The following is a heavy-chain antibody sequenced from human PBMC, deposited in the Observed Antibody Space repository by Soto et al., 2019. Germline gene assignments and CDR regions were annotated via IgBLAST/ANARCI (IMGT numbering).Heavy chain of an antibody. CDR1: GYTFTSYY. CDR3: ARDKIGIAAAARVGFDP. D-gene: IGHD6-13*01. V-gene: IGHV1-46*01. Sequence: ASVKVSCKVSGYTFTSYYMHWVRQAPGQGLEWMGIINPSGGSTSYAQKFQGRVTMTRDTSTSTVYMELSSLRSEDTAVYYCARDKIGIAAAARVGFDPWGQGTLVTVSS. CDR2: INPSGGST. J-gene: IGHJ5*02.